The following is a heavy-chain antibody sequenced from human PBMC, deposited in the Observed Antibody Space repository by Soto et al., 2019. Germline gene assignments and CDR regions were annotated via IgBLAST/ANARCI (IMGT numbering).Heavy chain of an antibody. D-gene: IGHD5-18*01. V-gene: IGHV4-30-4*01. CDR1: GGSISSGDYY. CDR3: ARVSGHNTGYYSVYFMDV. Sequence: PSETLSLTCNVSGGSISSGDYYWTWIRQSPGKGLEWIGYIYYTGSTFYSPSLKSRVTISLDTSENHFSLDMNSVTAADTAVYFCARVSGHNTGYYSVYFMDVWGQGTTVTV. CDR2: IYYTGST. J-gene: IGHJ6*02.